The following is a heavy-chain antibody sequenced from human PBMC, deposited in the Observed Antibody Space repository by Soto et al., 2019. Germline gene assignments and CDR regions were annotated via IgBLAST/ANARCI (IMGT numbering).Heavy chain of an antibody. D-gene: IGHD2-8*01. CDR3: ARGDSTDCSNGVCSFFYNHDMDV. V-gene: IGHV1-2*04. CDR2: INPKSGGT. CDR1: GYSFTDYH. J-gene: IGHJ6*02. Sequence: ASVKVSCKASGYSFTDYHIHWVRQAPGQGLEWLGRINPKSGGTSTAQKFQGWVTMTTDTSISTASMELTRLTPHDTAIYYCARGDSTDCSNGVCSFFYNHDMDVWGQ.